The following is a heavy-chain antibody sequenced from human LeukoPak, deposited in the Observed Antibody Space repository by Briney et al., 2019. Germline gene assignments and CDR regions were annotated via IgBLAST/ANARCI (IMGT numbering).Heavy chain of an antibody. D-gene: IGHD6-13*01. V-gene: IGHV4-59*12. CDR2: IYYSGST. J-gene: IGHJ5*02. CDR1: GGSMSSYY. Sequence: SETLSLTCTVSGGSMSSYYWSWIRQPPGKGLEWIGYIYYSGSTYYNPSLKSRVTISVDTSKNQFSLKLSSVTAADTAVYYCARDKAVRIAAAGTVSNWFDPWGQGTLVTVSS. CDR3: ARDKAVRIAAAGTVSNWFDP.